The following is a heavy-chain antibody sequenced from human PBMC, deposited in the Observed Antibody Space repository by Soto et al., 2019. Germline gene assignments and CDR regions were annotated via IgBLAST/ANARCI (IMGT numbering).Heavy chain of an antibody. CDR3: SGGVGDAF. V-gene: IGHV3-7*04. CDR1: ESTVSRDW. Sequence: EVHLVESGGGLVQTGGSLRLSCAIFESTVSRDWMNWVRQAPGKGLEWVAHINQDGSEKYYVDSVKGRFTISRDNAKKSLYMQMDGRRPAATSMYYCSGGVGDAFWGQGTLVTVSS. D-gene: IGHD1-26*01. CDR2: INQDGSEK. J-gene: IGHJ4*02.